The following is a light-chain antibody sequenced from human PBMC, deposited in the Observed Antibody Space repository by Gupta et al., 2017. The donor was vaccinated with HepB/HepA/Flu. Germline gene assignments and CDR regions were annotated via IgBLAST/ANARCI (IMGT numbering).Light chain of an antibody. V-gene: IGLV2-14*03. Sequence: RAITISCTGTSSDVGGYNYVSSYQQHPGKAPKLMLYDVSNRPSGVSNRFSGSKSANTASLTISGLQAEEEADYYCSSYTSSSTLVFGGGTKLTVL. J-gene: IGLJ2*01. CDR3: SSYTSSSTLV. CDR2: DVS. CDR1: SSDVGGYNY.